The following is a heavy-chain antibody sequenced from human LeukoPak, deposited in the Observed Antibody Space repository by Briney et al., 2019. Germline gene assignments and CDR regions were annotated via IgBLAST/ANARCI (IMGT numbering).Heavy chain of an antibody. CDR3: ARHAYCGGDCFGGAFEI. Sequence: NPSETLSLTCTVSAGSINSYYWNWIRQPPGKGLEWIGHIYYSGSTKYNPSLASRVTISIDTSKNQFSLKLNSVTAADTAVYYCARHAYCGGDCFGGAFEIWGQGTMVTVSS. D-gene: IGHD2-21*02. CDR2: IYYSGST. CDR1: AGSINSYY. V-gene: IGHV4-59*08. J-gene: IGHJ3*02.